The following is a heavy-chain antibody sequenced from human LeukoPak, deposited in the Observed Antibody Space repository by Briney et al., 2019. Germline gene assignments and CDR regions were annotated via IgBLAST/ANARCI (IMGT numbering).Heavy chain of an antibody. CDR3: VRVQSGSYARYGMDV. J-gene: IGHJ6*02. V-gene: IGHV1-8*01. CDR1: GYTLTSYD. CDR2: MNPNSGST. Sequence: ASVRVSCKSSGYTLTSYDINWVRQATGQGLEWMGWMNPNSGSTGYAQKFQGRVTMTRSTSISTAYMELSSLRSEDTAVYYCVRVQSGSYARYGMDVWGQGTTVTVSS. D-gene: IGHD1-26*01.